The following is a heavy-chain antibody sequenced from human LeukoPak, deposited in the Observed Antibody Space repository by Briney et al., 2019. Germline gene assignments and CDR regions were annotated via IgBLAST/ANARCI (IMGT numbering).Heavy chain of an antibody. J-gene: IGHJ6*04. Sequence: SETLSLTCTVSGRSVSTGSYYWSWIRQPPGKGLELIGYIYYSGSPNYNPSLKSRVTISVDTSKNQFSLKLSSVTAADTAVYYCARSPNYYYYGMDVWGKGTTVTVSS. CDR3: ARSPNYYYYGMDV. CDR2: IYYSGSP. CDR1: GRSVSTGSYY. V-gene: IGHV4-61*01.